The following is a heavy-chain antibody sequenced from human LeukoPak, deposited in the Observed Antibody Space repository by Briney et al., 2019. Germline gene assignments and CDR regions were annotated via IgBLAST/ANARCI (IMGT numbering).Heavy chain of an antibody. Sequence: SETQSLTCTVSGGSISSSSYYWGWIRQPPGKGLEWIGSIYYSGSTYYNPSLKSRVTISVDTSKNQFSLKLSSVTAADTAVYYCARQRYDSSGYYDDYWGQGTLVTVSS. CDR2: IYYSGST. V-gene: IGHV4-39*01. J-gene: IGHJ4*02. D-gene: IGHD3-22*01. CDR1: GGSISSSSYY. CDR3: ARQRYDSSGYYDDY.